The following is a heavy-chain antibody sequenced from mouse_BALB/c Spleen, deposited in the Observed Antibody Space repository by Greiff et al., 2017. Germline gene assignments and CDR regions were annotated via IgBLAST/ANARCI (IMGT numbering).Heavy chain of an antibody. D-gene: IGHD2-10*02. J-gene: IGHJ4*01. V-gene: IGHV5-12-2*01. Sequence: EVQLVGSGGGLVQPGGSLKLSCAASGFTFSSYTMSWVRQTPEKRLEWVAYISNGGGSTYYPDTVKGRFTISRDNAKNTLYLQMSSLKSEDTAMYYCARKYGNPYAMDYWGQGTSVTVSS. CDR2: ISNGGGST. CDR1: GFTFSSYT. CDR3: ARKYGNPYAMDY.